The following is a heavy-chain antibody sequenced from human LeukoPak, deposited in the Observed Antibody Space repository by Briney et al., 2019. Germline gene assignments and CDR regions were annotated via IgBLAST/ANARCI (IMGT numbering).Heavy chain of an antibody. CDR3: ATPHDATAYYYDSSGYFY. D-gene: IGHD3-22*01. J-gene: IGHJ4*02. V-gene: IGHV5-51*01. Sequence: KGGESLKISCKGSGYNFSGYWIAWVRQLPGKGLEWMGIIYPADSDTRYSPSFQGQVTISADKSITTAYLQWSSLKASDTAMYYCATPHDATAYYYDSSGYFYWGQGTLVTVSS. CDR1: GYNFSGYW. CDR2: IYPADSDT.